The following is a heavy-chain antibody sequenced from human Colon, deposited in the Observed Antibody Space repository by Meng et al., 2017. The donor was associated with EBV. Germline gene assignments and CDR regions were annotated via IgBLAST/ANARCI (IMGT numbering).Heavy chain of an antibody. D-gene: IGHD7-27*01. V-gene: IGHV4-30-2*01. Sequence: QLTLQEASLRLVNPAKTRSLTCSMSGDSNTTGGSPWRRLLEPPGKGLGWIGYIYHSGRTTYYPSLKSRLTISIEPTKNQFSWKMNSVTAADTAVYYCARDTSTWGNKGLDYWGPGLLVTVSS. CDR3: ARDTSTWGNKGLDY. CDR2: IYHSGRT. CDR1: GDSNTTGGSP. J-gene: IGHJ4*02.